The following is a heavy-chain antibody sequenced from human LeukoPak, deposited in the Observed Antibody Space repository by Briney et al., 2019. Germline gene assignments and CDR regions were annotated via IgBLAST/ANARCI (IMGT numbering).Heavy chain of an antibody. V-gene: IGHV4-4*07. J-gene: IGHJ4*02. Sequence: SETLSLTCTVSGGSISSYYWSWIRQPAGKGLEWIGRIYTSGSTNYNPSLKSRVTISVDTSKNQFSLKLSSVTAADTAVYYCARDSPGPYYYDSSGYYDYWGQGTLVTVSS. CDR1: GGSISSYY. D-gene: IGHD3-22*01. CDR2: IYTSGST. CDR3: ARDSPGPYYYDSSGYYDY.